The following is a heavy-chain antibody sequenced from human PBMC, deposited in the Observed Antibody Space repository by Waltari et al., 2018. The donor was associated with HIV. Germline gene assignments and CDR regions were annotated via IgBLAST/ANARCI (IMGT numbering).Heavy chain of an antibody. J-gene: IGHJ6*02. V-gene: IGHV3-33*01. Sequence: QVQLVESGGGVVQPGRSLRLSCAVSGFPFGRSGMHWVRQAPGKGLEWVAVIWYDGSKKYYADSVKGRFTISRDNSKNTLYLQMNSLRDEDTAVYYCARGVHDFYYGMDVWGQGTSVTVSS. CDR2: IWYDGSKK. CDR3: ARGVHDFYYGMDV. CDR1: GFPFGRSG.